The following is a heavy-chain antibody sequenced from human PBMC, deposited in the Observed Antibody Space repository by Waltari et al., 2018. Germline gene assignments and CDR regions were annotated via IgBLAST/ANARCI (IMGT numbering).Heavy chain of an antibody. J-gene: IGHJ3*02. D-gene: IGHD2-2*01. CDR3: AIPGGDIVVVPAPDDVAFDI. V-gene: IGHV4-34*01. Sequence: QVQLQPWGAGLLNPSEPLSLTCAVYGGSFSGYYCSWIRQSPGTGMEWIGEINHSGSTNYNPSLKCRVTISVDTSKNQFSLKLSSVTAADTAVYYCAIPGGDIVVVPAPDDVAFDIWGQGTMVTVSS. CDR1: GGSFSGYY. CDR2: INHSGST.